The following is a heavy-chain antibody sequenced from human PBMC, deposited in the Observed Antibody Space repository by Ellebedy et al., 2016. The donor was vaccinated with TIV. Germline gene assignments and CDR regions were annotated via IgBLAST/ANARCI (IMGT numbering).Heavy chain of an antibody. J-gene: IGHJ6*02. CDR3: ARVRRGSSGMDV. CDR2: INPDSGGT. Sequence: ASVKVSCKPSGYVFTAYYIHWVRQAPGQGLEWMGWINPDSGGTNFAQKFQGRVTMTRDTSINTAYMQLSRLESDDTAIYYCARVRRGSSGMDVWGQGTTVTVSS. V-gene: IGHV1-2*02. D-gene: IGHD6-13*01. CDR1: GYVFTAYY.